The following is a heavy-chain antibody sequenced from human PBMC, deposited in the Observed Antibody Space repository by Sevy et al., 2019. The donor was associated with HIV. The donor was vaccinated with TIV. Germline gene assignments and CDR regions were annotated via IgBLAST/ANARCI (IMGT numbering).Heavy chain of an antibody. CDR1: GFTFSRYS. V-gene: IGHV3-21*01. J-gene: IGHJ6*03. CDR2: ISSSSSYM. Sequence: GGSLRLSCAASGFTFSRYSMNWVRQAPGKGLEWVSSISSSSSYMYYADSVKGRFTISRDNAKNSLYLQMNSLRAEDTAAYYCARVPRPYYYYMDVWGKGTTVTVSS. CDR3: ARVPRPYYYYMDV.